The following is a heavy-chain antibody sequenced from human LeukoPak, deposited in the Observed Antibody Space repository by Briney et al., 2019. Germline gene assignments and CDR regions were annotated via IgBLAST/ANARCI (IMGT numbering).Heavy chain of an antibody. V-gene: IGHV3-48*02. CDR3: ARGTHSSGWYRSIDY. J-gene: IGHJ4*02. Sequence: GGSLRLSCTASGFNFNNAWMNWVRQAPGKGLEWVSYISSSSSTIYYADSVKGRFTISRDNAKNSLYLQMNSLRDEDTAVYYCARGTHSSGWYRSIDYWGQGTLVTVSS. CDR2: ISSSSSTI. D-gene: IGHD6-19*01. CDR1: GFNFNNAW.